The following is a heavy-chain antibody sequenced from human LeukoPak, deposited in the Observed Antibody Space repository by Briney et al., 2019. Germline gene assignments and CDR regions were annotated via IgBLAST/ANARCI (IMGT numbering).Heavy chain of an antibody. CDR1: GGSFSGYY. D-gene: IGHD6-19*01. J-gene: IGHJ4*02. CDR3: ASFQIAVAAFDY. V-gene: IGHV4-34*01. Sequence: SETLSLTCAVYGGSFSGYYWSWIRQPPGKGLEWIGEINHSGSTNYNPSLKSRVTISVDTSKNQFSLKLSPVTAADTAVYYCASFQIAVAAFDYWGQGTLVTVSS. CDR2: INHSGST.